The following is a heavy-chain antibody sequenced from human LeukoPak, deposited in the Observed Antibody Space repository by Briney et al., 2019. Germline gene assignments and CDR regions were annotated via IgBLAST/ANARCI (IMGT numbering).Heavy chain of an antibody. J-gene: IGHJ4*02. CDR2: ISRCESNT. Sequence: GGSLKLSCEASGLTFTNYAMSWVRQAPGKGLECVSVISRCESNTYYADSVQGRVTISRDNSKNTLYLQMNSLRAADTAVYYCAKGHTDYGTGFDCWGRGTLVTVSS. D-gene: IGHD4/OR15-4a*01. CDR1: GLTFTNYA. V-gene: IGHV3-23*01. CDR3: AKGHTDYGTGFDC.